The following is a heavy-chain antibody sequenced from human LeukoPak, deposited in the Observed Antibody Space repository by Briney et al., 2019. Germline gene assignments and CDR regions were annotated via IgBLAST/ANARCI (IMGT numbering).Heavy chain of an antibody. CDR1: ADSISNSNYY. CDR3: ARTVTEDFDY. V-gene: IGHV4-39*07. Sequence: ASETLSLTCTDSADSISNSNYYWGWIRQPPGKGLEWIGEIYHSGSTNYNPSLKSRVTISVDKSKNQFSLKLSSVTAADTAVYYCARTVTEDFDYWGQGTLVTVSS. CDR2: IYHSGST. J-gene: IGHJ4*02. D-gene: IGHD4-17*01.